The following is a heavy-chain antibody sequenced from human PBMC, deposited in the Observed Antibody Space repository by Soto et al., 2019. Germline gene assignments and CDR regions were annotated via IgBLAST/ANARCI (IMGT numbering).Heavy chain of an antibody. CDR1: GFTFSTYA. D-gene: IGHD3-22*01. J-gene: IGHJ4*02. CDR2: ISDSGSST. Sequence: GGSLRLSYAAPGFTFSTYAMAWVRQDPGKGLEWVSAISDSGSSTYHADSVKGRFTISRDNSKNTLYMQMNSLRGEDTAVYYCVKGSRGSRPYYFDYWGQGTRVTVSS. V-gene: IGHV3-23*01. CDR3: VKGSRGSRPYYFDY.